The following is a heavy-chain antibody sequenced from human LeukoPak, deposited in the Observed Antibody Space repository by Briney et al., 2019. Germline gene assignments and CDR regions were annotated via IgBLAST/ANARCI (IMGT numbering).Heavy chain of an antibody. V-gene: IGHV1-69*01. Sequence: ASVKVSCKASGGTFSSYAISWVRQAPGQGLEWMGGIIPIFGTANYAQKFQGRDTITADESTSTAYMELSSLRSEDTAVYYCARPNGSGSYLKSYYYYMDVWGKGTTVTVSS. CDR2: IIPIFGTA. CDR1: GGTFSSYA. J-gene: IGHJ6*03. CDR3: ARPNGSGSYLKSYYYYMDV. D-gene: IGHD3-10*01.